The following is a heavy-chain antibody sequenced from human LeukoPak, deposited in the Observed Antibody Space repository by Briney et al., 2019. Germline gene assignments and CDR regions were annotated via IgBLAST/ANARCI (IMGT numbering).Heavy chain of an antibody. CDR2: FDPEDGET. D-gene: IGHD3-10*01. CDR1: GHTLTELS. J-gene: IGHJ6*03. V-gene: IGHV1-24*01. CDR3: ATTGSGNYYYYYIDV. Sequence: GASVKVSCKVSGHTLTELSMHWVRQAPGKGLESMGGFDPEDGETIYAQKFQGRVTMTEDTSTDTAYMELSSLRSEDTAVYYCATTGSGNYYYYYIDVSGKGTTVTVSS.